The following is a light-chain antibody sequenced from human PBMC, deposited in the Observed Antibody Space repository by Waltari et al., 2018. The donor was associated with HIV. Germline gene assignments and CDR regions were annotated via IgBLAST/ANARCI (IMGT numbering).Light chain of an antibody. CDR3: MQSLETPRT. Sequence: EIVMTQSPLSLPVTPGEPASISCRSSQSLLPSHGYNFLDWYLQKPGQSPQLLIYLGSNRASGVPDRFSGSGSGTDFTLKISRVEAEDVGVYYCMQSLETPRTFGQGTKVEIK. CDR1: QSLLPSHGYNF. CDR2: LGS. J-gene: IGKJ1*01. V-gene: IGKV2-28*01.